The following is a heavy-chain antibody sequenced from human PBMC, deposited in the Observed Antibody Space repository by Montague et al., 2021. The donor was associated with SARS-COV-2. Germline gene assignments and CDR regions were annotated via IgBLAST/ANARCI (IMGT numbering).Heavy chain of an antibody. CDR3: ARARVVVTTARNWFDP. CDR2: INHSGST. D-gene: IGHD2-2*01. CDR1: GGSFSGYY. V-gene: IGHV4-34*01. J-gene: IGHJ5*02. Sequence: SETLSLTCAVSGGSFSGYYWSWIRQPPGKGLEWIGEINHSGSTNXTPSLKSRVAISVDTSKNQLSLKLSSVTAADTAMYYCARARVVVTTARNWFDPWGQGTLVTVSS.